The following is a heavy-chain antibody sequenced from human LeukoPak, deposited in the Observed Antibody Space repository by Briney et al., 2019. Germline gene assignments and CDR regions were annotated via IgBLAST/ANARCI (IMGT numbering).Heavy chain of an antibody. J-gene: IGHJ6*01. CDR1: GFTFSTFA. Sequence: GGSLRLSCAVSGFTFSTFAMTWVRQTPGMGLEWVSTIGGTAGETWYADSVKGRFTIFRDNSKNTLYLEMNSLRAEDTAEYYCARDGEGRVQYFFWHFDVWGKRTTVTVSS. D-gene: IGHD2/OR15-2a*01. CDR2: IGGTAGET. V-gene: IGHV3-23*01. CDR3: ARDGEGRVQYFFWHFDV.